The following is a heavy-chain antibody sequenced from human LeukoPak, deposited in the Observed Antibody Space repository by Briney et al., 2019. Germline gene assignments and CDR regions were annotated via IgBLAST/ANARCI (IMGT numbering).Heavy chain of an antibody. D-gene: IGHD6-25*01. V-gene: IGHV4-39*07. CDR3: ARDPSGYNWFDP. Sequence: ASETLSLTCAVSGGSVSSSSDSWGWIRQPPGKGLEWIGTISYSGSTYYSPSLKSRVTISVDTSKNQFSLKLSSVTAADTAVYYCARDPSGYNWFDPWGQGTLVTVSS. CDR2: ISYSGST. CDR1: GGSVSSSSDS. J-gene: IGHJ5*02.